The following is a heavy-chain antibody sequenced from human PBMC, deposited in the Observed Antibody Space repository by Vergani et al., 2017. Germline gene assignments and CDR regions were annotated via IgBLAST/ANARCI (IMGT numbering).Heavy chain of an antibody. V-gene: IGHV1-69*12. CDR2: LIPKYGTP. CDR1: GGTFKTLS. D-gene: IGHD3-10*01. Sequence: QVHLVQSGAEVQKPGSSVTVSCKASGGTFKTLSISWVRQAPGQGLEWMGALIPKYGTPTVSQKFQGRVTITADESTRTVYMDLTGLRSDDTAMYYCARTSSISGSYYNGEWDYWGQGTLVVVSS. CDR3: ARTSSISGSYYNGEWDY. J-gene: IGHJ4*02.